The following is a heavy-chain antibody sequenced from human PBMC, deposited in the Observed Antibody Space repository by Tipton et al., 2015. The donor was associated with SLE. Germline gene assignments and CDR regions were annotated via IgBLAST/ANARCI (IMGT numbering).Heavy chain of an antibody. CDR2: MFSADRT. J-gene: IGHJ5*02. CDR1: GFTVSFNY. D-gene: IGHD3-16*01. Sequence: SLRLSCADSGFTVSFNYMTWVRQAPGKGLEWVSFMFSADRTFYTDSVKGRLTISRDNSKRTLYLQMSSLRPEDTAVYYCARDGGGYWGSSWGQGTLVIVSS. V-gene: IGHV3-66*02. CDR3: ARDGGGYWGSS.